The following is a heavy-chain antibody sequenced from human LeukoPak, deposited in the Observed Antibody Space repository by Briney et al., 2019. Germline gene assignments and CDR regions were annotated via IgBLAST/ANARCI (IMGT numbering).Heavy chain of an antibody. CDR3: ARGFLEWLPIDY. CDR2: IYYSGST. D-gene: IGHD3-3*01. Sequence: PSETLSLTCSVSGGSISSGDYYWSWIRQPPGKGLEWIGYIYYSGSTCYNPSLKSRVTISVDTSKNQFSLKLSSVTAADTAVYYCARGFLEWLPIDYWGQGTLVTVSS. V-gene: IGHV4-30-4*08. J-gene: IGHJ4*02. CDR1: GGSISSGDYY.